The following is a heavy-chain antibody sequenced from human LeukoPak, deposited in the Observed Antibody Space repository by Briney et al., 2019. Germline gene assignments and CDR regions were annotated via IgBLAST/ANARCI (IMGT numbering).Heavy chain of an antibody. CDR3: AKDTVKVTTIRRVPHYMDV. CDR1: GFTFSSYW. CDR2: IKQDGSEK. Sequence: GGSLRLSCAASGFTFSSYWMSWVRQAPGKGLEWVANIKQDGSEKYYVDSVKGRFTISRDNAKNSLYLQMNSLRAEDTAVYYCAKDTVKVTTIRRVPHYMDVWGKGTTVTISS. V-gene: IGHV3-7*01. J-gene: IGHJ6*03. D-gene: IGHD5-12*01.